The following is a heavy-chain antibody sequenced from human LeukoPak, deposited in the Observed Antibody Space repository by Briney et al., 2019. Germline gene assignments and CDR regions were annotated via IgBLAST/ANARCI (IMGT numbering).Heavy chain of an antibody. D-gene: IGHD5-18*01. CDR1: GFTFSNYA. V-gene: IGHV3-30*01. CDR3: ARDPKGYSYGGFFDY. J-gene: IGHJ4*02. CDR2: ISYDGSNK. Sequence: PGRSLRLSCAASGFTFSNYAMHWVRQAPGKGREWVAVISYDGSNKYYADSVKGRFTISRDNSKNTLYPQMNSLRAEDTAVYYCARDPKGYSYGGFFDYWGQGTLVTVSS.